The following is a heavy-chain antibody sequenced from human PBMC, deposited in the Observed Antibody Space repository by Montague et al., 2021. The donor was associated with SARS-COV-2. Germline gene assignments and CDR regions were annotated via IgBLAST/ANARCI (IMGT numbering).Heavy chain of an antibody. CDR1: GFTFNNYW. CDR3: AGAPDCGGGSCNSYSYYGMDV. D-gene: IGHD2-15*01. CDR2: IDRGGTNT. V-gene: IGHV3-74*01. Sequence: SLRLSCAASGFTFNNYWFHWVRQVPGKGLVWVSRIDRGGTNTNYADSVKGRFIISRDNAKNTLYLQMNSLRVEDTALYYCAGAPDCGGGSCNSYSYYGMDVWGQGTTVTGS. J-gene: IGHJ6*02.